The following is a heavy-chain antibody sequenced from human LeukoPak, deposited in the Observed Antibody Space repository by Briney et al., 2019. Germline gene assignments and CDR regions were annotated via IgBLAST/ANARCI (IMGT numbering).Heavy chain of an antibody. CDR3: ARGTYGSGSYKY. D-gene: IGHD3-10*01. CDR2: IYASGST. CDR1: GGSISSYY. V-gene: IGHV4-4*07. Sequence: SETLSLTCTVSGGSISSYYWNWIRQPAGKGLEWIGRIYASGSTNYNPSLKSRVTMSVDTSKNQFSLKLSSVTAADTAVYYCARGTYGSGSYKYWGQGTLVAVSS. J-gene: IGHJ4*02.